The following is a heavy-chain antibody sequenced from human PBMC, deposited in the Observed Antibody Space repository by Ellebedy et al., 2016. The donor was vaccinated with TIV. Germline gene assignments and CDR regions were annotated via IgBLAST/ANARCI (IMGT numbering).Heavy chain of an antibody. J-gene: IGHJ5*02. V-gene: IGHV4-4*07. CDR1: GGSISSYY. CDR3: ARGPIAAAGTKAGCNT. CDR2: IYTSGST. D-gene: IGHD6-13*01. Sequence: SETLSLTXTVSGGSISSYYWSWIRQPAGKGLEWIGRIYTSGSTNYNPSLKSRVTMSVDTSKNQFSLKLRSVTAAGTAVYYCARGPIAAAGTKAGCNTWGQGTLVTVSS.